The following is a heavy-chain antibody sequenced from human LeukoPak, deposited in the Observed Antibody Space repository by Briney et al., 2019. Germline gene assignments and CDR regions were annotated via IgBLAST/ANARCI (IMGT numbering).Heavy chain of an antibody. CDR3: AKEMATILGAFDI. J-gene: IGHJ3*02. D-gene: IGHD5-24*01. V-gene: IGHV3-9*01. Sequence: PGGSLRLSCAASGFTFDDYAMHWVRQAPGKGLEWVSGISWNSGSIGYADSVKGRFTISRDNSKNTLYLQMNSLRAEDTAVYYCAKEMATILGAFDIWGQGTMVTVSS. CDR2: ISWNSGSI. CDR1: GFTFDDYA.